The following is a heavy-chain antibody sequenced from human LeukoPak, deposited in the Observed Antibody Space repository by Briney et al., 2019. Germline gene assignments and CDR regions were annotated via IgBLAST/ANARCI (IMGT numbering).Heavy chain of an antibody. D-gene: IGHD4-23*01. CDR3: AKGTVVTRADY. CDR1: GFTFSSYA. Sequence: GGSLRLSCAASGFTFSSYAMSWVRQAPGKGLEWVSAVRGSGGNTYYADSVKGRFTISRDNSKNTLYLQMDSLRAEDTAVYYCAKGTVVTRADYWGQGTLVTASS. CDR2: VRGSGGNT. V-gene: IGHV3-23*01. J-gene: IGHJ4*02.